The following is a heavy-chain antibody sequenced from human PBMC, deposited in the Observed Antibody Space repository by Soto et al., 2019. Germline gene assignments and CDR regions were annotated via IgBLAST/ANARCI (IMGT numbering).Heavy chain of an antibody. CDR3: ARNYYYDSSGYLNWFDP. J-gene: IGHJ5*02. D-gene: IGHD3-22*01. CDR1: GGSISSYY. CDR2: IYYSGST. V-gene: IGHV4-59*01. Sequence: SETLSLTCTVSGGSISSYYWSWIRQPPGKGLEWIGYIYYSGSTNYNPSLKSRVTISVDTSKNQFSLKLSSVTAADTAVYYCARNYYYDSSGYLNWFDPWGQGTMVTVSS.